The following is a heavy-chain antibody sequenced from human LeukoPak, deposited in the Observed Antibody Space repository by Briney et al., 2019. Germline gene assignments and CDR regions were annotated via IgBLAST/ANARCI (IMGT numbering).Heavy chain of an antibody. V-gene: IGHV1-69*13. CDR2: IIPIFGTA. Sequence: GASVKVSCKASGGTFSSYAISWVRQAPGQGLEWMGGIIPIFGTANYAQKFQGRVTITADESTSTAYMELSSLRSEDTAVYYCATIPGYGGNFDYWGQGTLVTVSS. CDR1: GGTFSSYA. CDR3: ATIPGYGGNFDY. D-gene: IGHD4-23*01. J-gene: IGHJ4*02.